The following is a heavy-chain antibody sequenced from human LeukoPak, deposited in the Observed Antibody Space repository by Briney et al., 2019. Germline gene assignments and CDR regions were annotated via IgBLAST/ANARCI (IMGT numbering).Heavy chain of an antibody. CDR3: AGVGYNNYFIDY. CDR1: GGSISSGGYY. J-gene: IGHJ4*02. V-gene: IGHV4-31*03. Sequence: SETLSLTCTVSGGSISSGGYYWSWIRQHPGKGLEWIGYIYYSGSTYYNPSLKSRVAISVDTSKNQFSLTLSSVTAADTAVYYCAGVGYNNYFIDYWGQGTLVTVSS. CDR2: IYYSGST. D-gene: IGHD4-11*01.